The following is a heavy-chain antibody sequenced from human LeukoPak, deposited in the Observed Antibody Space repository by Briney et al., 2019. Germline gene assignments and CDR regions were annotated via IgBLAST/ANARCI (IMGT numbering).Heavy chain of an antibody. V-gene: IGHV1-18*01. CDR3: ARYRRDDSSGYYYFDY. Sequence: ASVKVSCKASGYTFTSYGISWVRQAPGQGLEWMGWISAYNGNTNYAQKLQGRVTMTTDTSTSTAYMELRSLRSDDTAVYYCARYRRDDSSGYYYFDYWGQGTLVTVSS. J-gene: IGHJ4*02. CDR1: GYTFTSYG. CDR2: ISAYNGNT. D-gene: IGHD3-22*01.